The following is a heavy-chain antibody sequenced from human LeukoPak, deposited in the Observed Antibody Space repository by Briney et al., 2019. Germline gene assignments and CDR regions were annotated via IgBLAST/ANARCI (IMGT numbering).Heavy chain of an antibody. CDR3: ARWNNDVLTGYYDSFDY. D-gene: IGHD3-9*01. Sequence: SETLSLTCSVSGGSISSGPYYWGRIRQPAGKGLEWIGGIYPSGATNYNPSLKSRVTISIDTSANQFSLKLNSVTAADTAVYFCARWNNDVLTGYYDSFDYWGQGILVTVSS. J-gene: IGHJ4*02. CDR2: IYPSGAT. V-gene: IGHV4-61*02. CDR1: GGSISSGPYY.